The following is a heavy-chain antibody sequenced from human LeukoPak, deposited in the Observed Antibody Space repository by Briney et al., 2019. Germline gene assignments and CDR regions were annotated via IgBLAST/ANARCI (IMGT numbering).Heavy chain of an antibody. J-gene: IGHJ4*02. Sequence: SETLSLTCSVSSYSISRGYYWGWIRHPPGRGLEWIGSISHSGSTYYTPSLKSRVTISVDTSKNHFPLNLSSVTAADTAVYYCVREVNYYDSSAYPLDYWGQGTLVTVSS. V-gene: IGHV4-38-2*02. D-gene: IGHD3-22*01. CDR1: SYSISRGYY. CDR3: VREVNYYDSSAYPLDY. CDR2: ISHSGST.